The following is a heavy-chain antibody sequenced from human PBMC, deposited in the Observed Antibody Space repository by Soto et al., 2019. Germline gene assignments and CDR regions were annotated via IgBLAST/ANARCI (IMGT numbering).Heavy chain of an antibody. D-gene: IGHD1-1*01. CDR2: MNPNSGNT. V-gene: IGHV1-8*01. CDR1: GYTFTSND. J-gene: IGHJ4*02. CDR3: AGPWNKQ. Sequence: QVQLVQSGAEVKKPGASVKVSCKASGYTFTSNDINWVRQATGQGLEWMGWMNPNSGNTGYAQKFQGRVTMTRDTSISPAYMELSSLRDEHTAVYYCAGPWNKQWGQGTPVTVSS.